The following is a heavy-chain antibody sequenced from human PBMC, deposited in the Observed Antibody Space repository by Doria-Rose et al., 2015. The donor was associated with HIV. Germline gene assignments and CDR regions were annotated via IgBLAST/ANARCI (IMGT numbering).Heavy chain of an antibody. CDR2: IVSDDER. CDR3: ARIKSSRWYHKYYFDC. J-gene: IGHJ4*02. Sequence: QVTLKESGPVLVKPTETLTLTCTVSGVSLSSPGMGVSWIRQPPGKALEWLANIVSDDERSYKTSLKSRLTISRCTSKIQVVLTMTDMDPVDTATYYCARIKSSRWYHKYYFDCWGQGTLVIVSA. V-gene: IGHV2-26*01. D-gene: IGHD6-13*01. CDR1: GVSLSSPGMG.